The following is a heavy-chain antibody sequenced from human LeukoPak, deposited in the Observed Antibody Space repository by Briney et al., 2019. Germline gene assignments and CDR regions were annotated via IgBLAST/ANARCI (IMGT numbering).Heavy chain of an antibody. D-gene: IGHD2-21*02. V-gene: IGHV1-18*01. CDR1: GYTFTSYG. CDR3: ARPAYCGGDCYSAFDI. CDR2: ISAYNGNT. J-gene: IGHJ3*02. Sequence: ASVKISCKASGYTFTSYGISWVRQAPGQGLEWMGWISAYNGNTNYAQKLQGGVTMTTDTSTSTAYMELRSLRSDDTAVYYCARPAYCGGDCYSAFDIWGQGTMVTVSS.